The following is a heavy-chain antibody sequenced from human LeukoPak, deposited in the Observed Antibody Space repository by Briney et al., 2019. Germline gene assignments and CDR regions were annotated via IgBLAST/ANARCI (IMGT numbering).Heavy chain of an antibody. CDR2: IIPIFGTA. V-gene: IGHV1-69*06. CDR1: GGTFSSYA. J-gene: IGHJ4*02. CDR3: ARAEYSSSSGLVDY. D-gene: IGHD6-6*01. Sequence: ASVKVSCKASGGTFSSYAISWVRQAPGQGLEWMGGIIPIFGTANYAQKFQGRVTITADKSTSTAYMELSSLRSEDTAVYYCARAEYSSSSGLVDYWGQGTLVTVSS.